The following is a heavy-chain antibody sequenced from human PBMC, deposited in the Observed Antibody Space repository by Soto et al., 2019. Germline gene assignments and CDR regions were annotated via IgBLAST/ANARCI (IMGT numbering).Heavy chain of an antibody. CDR2: IYYSGST. CDR1: GGSISSGGYY. Sequence: SETLSLTCTVSGGSISSGGYYWSWIRQHPGKGLEWIGYIYYSGSTYYNPSLKSRVTISVDTSKNHVSLILNSVTAADTAVYYCARVGPWVPYYYDSSPYTFENWFDPWGRGTLVTVSS. J-gene: IGHJ5*02. CDR3: ARVGPWVPYYYDSSPYTFENWFDP. D-gene: IGHD3-22*01. V-gene: IGHV4-31*03.